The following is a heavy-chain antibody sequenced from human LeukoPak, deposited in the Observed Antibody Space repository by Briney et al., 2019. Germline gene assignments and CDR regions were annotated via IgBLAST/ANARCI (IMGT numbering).Heavy chain of an antibody. Sequence: SSETLSLTCAVYGGSFSGYYWSWIRQPPGKGLEWIGEINHSGSTNYNPSLKSRVTISVDTPKNQFSLKLSSVTAADTAVYYCARDSLSSSDIWGQGTMVTVSS. D-gene: IGHD6-6*01. CDR1: GGSFSGYY. CDR2: INHSGST. J-gene: IGHJ3*02. V-gene: IGHV4-34*01. CDR3: ARDSLSSSDI.